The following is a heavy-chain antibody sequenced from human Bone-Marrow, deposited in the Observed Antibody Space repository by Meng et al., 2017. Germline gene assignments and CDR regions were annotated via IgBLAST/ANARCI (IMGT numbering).Heavy chain of an antibody. CDR1: GGSISSSNW. CDR3: ANYYDSQVGWFDP. D-gene: IGHD3-22*01. CDR2: IYHSGST. Sequence: QVQLQESGPGPVKPSRTRSLPGAVSGGSISSSNWWSWVRQPPGKGLEWIGEIYHSGSTNYNPSLKSRVTISVDKSKNQFSLKLSSVTAADTAVYYCANYYDSQVGWFDPWGQGTLVTVSS. J-gene: IGHJ5*02. V-gene: IGHV4-4*02.